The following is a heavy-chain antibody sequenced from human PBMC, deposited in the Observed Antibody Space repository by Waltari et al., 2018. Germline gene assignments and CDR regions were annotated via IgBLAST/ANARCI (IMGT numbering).Heavy chain of an antibody. Sequence: QVQLVQSGAEVKKPGSSVKVSRKASGGTFSSYAISWVRQAPGQGLEWMGWINPNSGGTNYAQKFQGRVTMTRDTSISTAYMELSRLRSDDTAVYYCARLLRSCCGPVDGQDYWGQGTLVTVSS. CDR2: INPNSGGT. D-gene: IGHD2-21*01. CDR3: ARLLRSCCGPVDGQDY. V-gene: IGHV1-2*02. CDR1: GGTFSSYA. J-gene: IGHJ4*02.